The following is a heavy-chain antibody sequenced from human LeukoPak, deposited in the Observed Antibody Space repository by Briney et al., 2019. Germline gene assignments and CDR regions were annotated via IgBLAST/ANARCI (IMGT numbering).Heavy chain of an antibody. CDR1: GFTFSSYG. J-gene: IGHJ5*02. CDR3: AKRGHAEQFSWLSPAVGNWFDP. CDR2: IRYDGSNK. D-gene: IGHD3-9*01. Sequence: PGGSLRLSCAASGFTFSSYGMHWVRQAPGKGLEWVAFIRYDGSNKYYADSVKGRFTISRDNSKNTLYLQMNSLRAEDTAVYYCAKRGHAEQFSWLSPAVGNWFDPWGQGTLVTVSS. V-gene: IGHV3-30*02.